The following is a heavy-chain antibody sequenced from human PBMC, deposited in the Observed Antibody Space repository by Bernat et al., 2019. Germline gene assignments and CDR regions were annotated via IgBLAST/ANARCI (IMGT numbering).Heavy chain of an antibody. CDR1: GFTFSSYA. CDR3: ANPYYYDSSGYPLDY. CDR2: ISGSGGST. J-gene: IGHJ4*02. D-gene: IGHD3-22*01. Sequence: EVQLLESGGGLVQPGGSLRLSCAASGFTFSSYAMSWVRQAPGKGLEWVSAISGSGGSTYYADSVKGRFTISRDNSKNTLYLQMNSLRAEDTAVYYCANPYYYDSSGYPLDYWGQGTLVTVSS. V-gene: IGHV3-23*01.